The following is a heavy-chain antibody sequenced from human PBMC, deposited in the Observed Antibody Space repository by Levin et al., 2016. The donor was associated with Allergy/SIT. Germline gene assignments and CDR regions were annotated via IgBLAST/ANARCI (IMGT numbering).Heavy chain of an antibody. J-gene: IGHJ5*02. V-gene: IGHV1-3*01. D-gene: IGHD3-3*01. CDR2: INSGNGNT. CDR3: ARGENFDFWSGNLGWFGP. Sequence: ASVKVSCKASGFNFINYAIHWVRQAPGQRPEWLGWINSGNGNTKYSQKFKGRVTISGDTSSVYMEMTGLRSEDTAMYYCARGENFDFWSGNLGWFGPWGQGTLVTVSS. CDR1: GFNFINYA.